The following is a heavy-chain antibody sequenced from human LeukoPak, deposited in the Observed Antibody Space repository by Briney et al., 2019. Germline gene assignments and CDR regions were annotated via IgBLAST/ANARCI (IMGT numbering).Heavy chain of an antibody. CDR1: GGSISSSNW. J-gene: IGHJ4*02. Sequence: SGTLSLTCAVSGGSISSSNWWSWVRQPPGKGLEWIGEIYHSGSTNYNPSLKSRVTISVDKSKNQFSLKLSSVTAADTAVYYCAGAVVVVPAAWDYWGQGTLVTVSS. V-gene: IGHV4-4*02. D-gene: IGHD2-2*01. CDR2: IYHSGST. CDR3: AGAVVVVPAAWDY.